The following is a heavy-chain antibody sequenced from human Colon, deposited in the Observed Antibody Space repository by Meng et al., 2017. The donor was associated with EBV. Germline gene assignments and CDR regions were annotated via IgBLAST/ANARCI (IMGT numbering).Heavy chain of an antibody. Sequence: QAQRQQWGAGLLNPSGTLSLACVVYGGSLSDYYGSWIRQSPGRGLEWIGEIHPSGSIFYNPSLQSRVTISVDTSKNQFSLNLNSVTAADTAVYFCSRGVDSYKLGNLWGRGTLVTVSS. D-gene: IGHD7-27*01. CDR2: IHPSGSI. J-gene: IGHJ2*01. V-gene: IGHV4-34*02. CDR1: GGSLSDYY. CDR3: SRGVDSYKLGNL.